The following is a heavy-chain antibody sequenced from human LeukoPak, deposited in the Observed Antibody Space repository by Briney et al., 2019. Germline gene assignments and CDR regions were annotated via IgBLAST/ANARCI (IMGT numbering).Heavy chain of an antibody. V-gene: IGHV1-8*01. CDR3: ARGGIVVVPEAFDI. J-gene: IGHJ3*02. Sequence: ASVKVSCTASGYTFTSYDINWVRQATGQGLEWMGWMNPNSGNTGYAQKFQGRVTMTRNTSISTAYMELSSLRSEDTAVYYCARGGIVVVPEAFDIWGQGTMVTVSS. CDR2: MNPNSGNT. D-gene: IGHD2-2*01. CDR1: GYTFTSYD.